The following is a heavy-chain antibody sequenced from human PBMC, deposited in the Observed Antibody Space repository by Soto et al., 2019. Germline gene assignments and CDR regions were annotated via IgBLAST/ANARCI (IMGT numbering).Heavy chain of an antibody. CDR1: GFTFSSYG. CDR2: ISYDGSNK. CDR3: AKAAVPSITLLLLNY. D-gene: IGHD3-22*01. V-gene: IGHV3-30*18. Sequence: QVQLVESGGGVVQPGRSLRLSCAASGFTFSSYGMHWVRQAPGKGLEWVAVISYDGSNKYYAASVKGRFTISRDNSKNTLYLQMNSLRAEDTAVYYCAKAAVPSITLLLLNYWGQGTLVTVSS. J-gene: IGHJ4*02.